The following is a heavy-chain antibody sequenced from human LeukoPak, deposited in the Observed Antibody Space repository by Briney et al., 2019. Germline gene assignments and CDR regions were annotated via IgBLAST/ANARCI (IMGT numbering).Heavy chain of an antibody. Sequence: SGGSLRLSCAASGFTFSSYSMNWVRQAPGQGLEWVSYISSSSSTIYYADSVKGRFTISRDNAKNSLYLRMNSLRAQDTAVYYCARYGSVVVITEFDYWGQGTLVTVSS. J-gene: IGHJ4*02. CDR2: ISSSSSTI. CDR1: GFTFSSYS. V-gene: IGHV3-48*01. CDR3: ARYGSVVVITEFDY. D-gene: IGHD3-22*01.